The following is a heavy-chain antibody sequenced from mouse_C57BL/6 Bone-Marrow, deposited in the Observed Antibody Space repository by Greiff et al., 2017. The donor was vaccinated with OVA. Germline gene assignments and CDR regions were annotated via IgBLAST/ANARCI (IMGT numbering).Heavy chain of an antibody. J-gene: IGHJ3*01. CDR1: GYTFTSYW. Sequence: QVQLQQPGAELVKPGASVKVSCKASGYTFTSYWMHWVKQRPGQGLEWIGRLHPSDSDTNYNQKFKGKATLTVDKSSSTAYMQLSSLTSEDSAVYYCAAYSNYLAWFAYWGQGTLVTVSA. D-gene: IGHD2-5*01. CDR3: AAYSNYLAWFAY. CDR2: LHPSDSDT. V-gene: IGHV1-74*01.